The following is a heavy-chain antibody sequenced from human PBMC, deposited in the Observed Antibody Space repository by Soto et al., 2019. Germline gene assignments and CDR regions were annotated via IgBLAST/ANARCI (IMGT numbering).Heavy chain of an antibody. V-gene: IGHV4-30-4*01. CDR2: VFYSGAT. D-gene: IGHD3-10*01. CDR1: GGPIKTGDYY. J-gene: IGHJ4*02. CDR3: ARAGFSYGHLLF. Sequence: NPSETPSLTCNVSGGPIKTGDYYWNWIRQPPGKGLEWIGYVFYSGATNYSPSLKSRAAISMDTSKNQFSLSLTSVTAADTAVYYCARAGFSYGHLLFWGQGIRVTVSS.